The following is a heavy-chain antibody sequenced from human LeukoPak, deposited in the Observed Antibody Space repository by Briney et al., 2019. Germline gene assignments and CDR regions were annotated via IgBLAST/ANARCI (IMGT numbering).Heavy chain of an antibody. CDR2: IIPIFGTA. CDR3: ARVPLAAAYLDX. V-gene: IGHV1-69*13. Sequence: SVKVSCKASGGTFSSYAISWVRQAPGQGLEWIGGIIPIFGTANYAQKFQGRVTITADESTSTAYMELSSLRSEDTAVYYCARVPLAAAYLDXWGQXXXVTV. CDR1: GGTFSSYA. J-gene: IGHJ4*02. D-gene: IGHD6-13*01.